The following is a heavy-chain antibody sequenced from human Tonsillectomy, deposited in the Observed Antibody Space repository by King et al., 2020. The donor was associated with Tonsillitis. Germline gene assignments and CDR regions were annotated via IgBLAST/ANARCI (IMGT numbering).Heavy chain of an antibody. Sequence: VQLVESGGGLVKPGGSLRLSCAASGFTFSSYSMNWVRQSPGKGLEWVSSISSSSSYIYYADSVKGRFAISRDNAKHSLYLHMNSLRAEDTAVYYCARDCSGGSCYPYYYGMDVWGQGTTVTVSS. CDR1: GFTFSSYS. J-gene: IGHJ6*02. D-gene: IGHD2-15*01. CDR3: ARDCSGGSCYPYYYGMDV. CDR2: ISSSSSYI. V-gene: IGHV3-21*01.